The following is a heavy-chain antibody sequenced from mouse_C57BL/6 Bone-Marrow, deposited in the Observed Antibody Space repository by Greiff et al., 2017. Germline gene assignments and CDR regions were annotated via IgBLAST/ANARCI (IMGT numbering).Heavy chain of an antibody. Sequence: VQLQQSGAELVRPGASVKLSCTASGFNIKDDYMHWVKQRPEQGLEWIGWIDPENGDTEYASKFQGKATITADTSSHTAYLQLSSLTSEDTAVYYCTTHYYGSSWYFDVWGTGTTVTVSS. J-gene: IGHJ1*03. V-gene: IGHV14-4*01. D-gene: IGHD1-1*01. CDR1: GFNIKDDY. CDR2: IDPENGDT. CDR3: TTHYYGSSWYFDV.